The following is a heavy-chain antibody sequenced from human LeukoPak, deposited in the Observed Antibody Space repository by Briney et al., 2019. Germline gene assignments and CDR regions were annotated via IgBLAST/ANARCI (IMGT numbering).Heavy chain of an antibody. CDR3: ARDAMTTLTTIDY. V-gene: IGHV3-21*01. J-gene: IGHJ4*02. CDR2: ISSSSSYI. D-gene: IGHD4-17*01. CDR1: GFTFSNYN. Sequence: GGSLRLSCAASGFTFSNYNMNWVRQAPGKGLEWVSSISSSSSYIYYADSVKGRFTVSRDNAKNSLYLQMNSLRAEDTAVYYCARDAMTTLTTIDYWGQGTLVTVSS.